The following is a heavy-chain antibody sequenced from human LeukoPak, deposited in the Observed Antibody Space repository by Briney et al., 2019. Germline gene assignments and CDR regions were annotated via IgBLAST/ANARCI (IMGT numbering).Heavy chain of an antibody. J-gene: IGHJ4*02. CDR1: GFTFSSYA. D-gene: IGHD6-13*01. Sequence: GRSLRLSCAASGFTFSSYAMHWVRQAPGRGLEWVAVVASDGRDKHCTGSVKGRFTISRDNSKNTLYLQMNSLRAEDTAVYFCVKDSKVGAADYYFDYWGQGTLVTVST. CDR2: VASDGRDK. V-gene: IGHV3-30*18. CDR3: VKDSKVGAADYYFDY.